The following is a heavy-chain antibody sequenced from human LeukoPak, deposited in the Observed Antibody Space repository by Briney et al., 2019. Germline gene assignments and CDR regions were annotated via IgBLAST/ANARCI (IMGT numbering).Heavy chain of an antibody. J-gene: IGHJ4*02. CDR2: INHSGST. CDR3: ARYDSSGHSIDY. D-gene: IGHD3-22*01. CDR1: GGSFSGYY. Sequence: SETLPLTCAVYGGSFSGYYWSWIRQPPGEGLEWIGEINHSGSTNYNPSLKSRVTISVDTSKNQFSLKLSSVTTADTAVYYCARYDSSGHSIDYWGQGTLVTVSS. V-gene: IGHV4-34*01.